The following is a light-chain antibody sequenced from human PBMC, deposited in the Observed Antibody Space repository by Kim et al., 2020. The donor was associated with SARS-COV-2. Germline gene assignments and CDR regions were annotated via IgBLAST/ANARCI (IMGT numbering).Light chain of an antibody. J-gene: IGLJ1*01. Sequence: QSALTQPASVSGSPGQSITISCTGPNSDISDSKFVSWYQNHPGEAPKLLIFDVTQRSSGVSDRFSASKSGNTASLGISELQPEDEADYYCSSYTRNNIYVFGTGTKVTVL. CDR3: SSYTRNNIYV. V-gene: IGLV2-14*03. CDR1: NSDISDSKF. CDR2: DVT.